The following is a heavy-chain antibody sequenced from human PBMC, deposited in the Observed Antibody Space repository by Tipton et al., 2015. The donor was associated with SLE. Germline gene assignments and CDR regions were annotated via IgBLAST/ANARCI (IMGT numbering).Heavy chain of an antibody. J-gene: IGHJ4*02. CDR3: ARHWGSSSPFDY. Sequence: TLSLTCAVYGGSFSGYYLSWIRQPPGKGLEWIGEINHSGSTNYNPYLKSRVSISVDTSKNQFSLKLSSVTAADTAVYYCARHWGSSSPFDYWGQGTLVTVSS. CDR2: INHSGST. CDR1: GGSFSGYY. V-gene: IGHV4-34*01. D-gene: IGHD6-6*01.